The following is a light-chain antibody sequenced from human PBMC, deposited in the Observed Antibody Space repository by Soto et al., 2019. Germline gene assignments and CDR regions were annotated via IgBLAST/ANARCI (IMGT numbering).Light chain of an antibody. CDR2: WAS. CDR1: QSVLYSSNNKNY. CDR3: QQYYSTPPT. J-gene: IGKJ1*01. V-gene: IGKV4-1*01. Sequence: IVMTQSPDSLAVSLGERATINCKSSQSVLYSSNNKNYLAWYQQKPGQPPKLLIYWASTRESGVPDRFSGSGSGTDFTLTISSLQADDVAFYYCQQYYSTPPTFGPWTKVEIK.